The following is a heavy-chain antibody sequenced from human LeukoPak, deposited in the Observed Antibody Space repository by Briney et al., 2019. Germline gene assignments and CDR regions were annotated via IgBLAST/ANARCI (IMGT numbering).Heavy chain of an antibody. J-gene: IGHJ4*02. CDR3: AKRGLL. V-gene: IGHV3-30*02. D-gene: IGHD3-10*01. CDR1: GFSFSSYG. CDR2: IRSDGSNK. Sequence: GGSLRLSCAGSGFSFSSYGMHWVRQAPGKGLEWMAFIRSDGSNKYYADSVKGRFTISRDNSKNTLYLQMNSLRAEDTAVYYCAKRGLLWGQGTLVTVSS.